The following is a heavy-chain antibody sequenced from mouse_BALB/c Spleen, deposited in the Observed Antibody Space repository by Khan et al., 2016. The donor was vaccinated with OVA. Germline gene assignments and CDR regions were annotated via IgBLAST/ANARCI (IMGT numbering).Heavy chain of an antibody. CDR2: ISSGSRTI. V-gene: IGHV5-17*02. CDR3: ARRGYYYFDY. J-gene: IGHJ2*01. D-gene: IGHD1-1*01. Sequence: EVQGVESGGGLVQPGGSRKLSCAASGFPFSGFGMHWVRQAPEKGLEWVAYISSGSRTIYYADTVKGRFTISRDNPKNTLFLQMTMLRSEDTAIYYCARRGYYYFDYWGQGTTLTVSS. CDR1: GFPFSGFG.